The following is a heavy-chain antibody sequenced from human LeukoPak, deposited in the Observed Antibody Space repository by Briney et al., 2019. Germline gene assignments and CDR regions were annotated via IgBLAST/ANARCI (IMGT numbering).Heavy chain of an antibody. CDR3: AKRLQLDQYYFDY. V-gene: IGHV3-23*01. Sequence: GGSLRLSCAASGFTFSSYAMSWVRQAPGKGLEWVSAISGSGGSTYYADSVKGRLTISRDNSKNTLYLQMNSLRAEDTAVYYCAKRLQLDQYYFDYWGQGTLVTVSS. D-gene: IGHD1-1*01. J-gene: IGHJ4*02. CDR1: GFTFSSYA. CDR2: ISGSGGST.